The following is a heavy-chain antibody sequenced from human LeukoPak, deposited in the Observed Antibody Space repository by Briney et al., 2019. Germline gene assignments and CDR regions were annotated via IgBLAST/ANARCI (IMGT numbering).Heavy chain of an antibody. CDR1: GFTFSSYS. CDR3: ARDQGTAVAGIRNGMDV. V-gene: IGHV3-21*01. Sequence: GGSLRLSCAASGFTFSSYSMNWVRQAPGKGLEWVSSISSSSSYIYYADSVKGRFTISRDNAKNSLYLQMNSLRADDTAVYYCARDQGTAVAGIRNGMDVWGQGTTVTVSS. CDR2: ISSSSSYI. D-gene: IGHD6-19*01. J-gene: IGHJ6*02.